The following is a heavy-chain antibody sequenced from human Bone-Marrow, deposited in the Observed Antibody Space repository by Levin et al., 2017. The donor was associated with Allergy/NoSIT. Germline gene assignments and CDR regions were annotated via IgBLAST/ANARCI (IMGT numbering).Heavy chain of an antibody. CDR1: GFTFSSYG. V-gene: IGHV3-30*18. Sequence: GGSLRLSCAASGFTFSSYGMHWVRQAPGKGLEWVAVISYDGSNKYYADSVKGRFTISRDNSKNTLYLQMNSLRAEDTAVYYCAKDSHPGTTTWFDPWGQGTLVTVSS. CDR3: AKDSHPGTTTWFDP. D-gene: IGHD1-1*01. J-gene: IGHJ5*02. CDR2: ISYDGSNK.